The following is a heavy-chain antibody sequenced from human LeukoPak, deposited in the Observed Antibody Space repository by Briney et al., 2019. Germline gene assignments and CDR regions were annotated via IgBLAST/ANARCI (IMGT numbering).Heavy chain of an antibody. D-gene: IGHD6-13*01. CDR2: IYHTGST. CDR3: ARGVYIAAAQYAY. CDR1: GDSISSYY. Sequence: SETLSLTCNVSGDSISSYYWSWIRKPPGKGLEWIGYIYHTGSTNYNPSLEGRVTISVDMSKNQFSLKLSSVTAADTAVYYCARGVYIAAAQYAYWGQGTLVTVSS. J-gene: IGHJ4*02. V-gene: IGHV4-59*01.